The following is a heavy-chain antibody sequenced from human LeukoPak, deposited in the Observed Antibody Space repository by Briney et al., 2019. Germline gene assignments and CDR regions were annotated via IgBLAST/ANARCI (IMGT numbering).Heavy chain of an antibody. D-gene: IGHD1-26*01. Sequence: ASVTVSCKASGYTFTGYYMHWVRQAPGQGLGWMGWINPNSGGTNYAQKFQGRVTMTRDTSISTAYMELSRLRSDDTAVYYCANVIVGAHVFDPWGQGTLVTVSS. V-gene: IGHV1-2*02. CDR2: INPNSGGT. CDR3: ANVIVGAHVFDP. J-gene: IGHJ5*02. CDR1: GYTFTGYY.